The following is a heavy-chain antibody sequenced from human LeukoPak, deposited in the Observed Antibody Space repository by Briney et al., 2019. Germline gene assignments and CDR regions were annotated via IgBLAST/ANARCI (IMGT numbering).Heavy chain of an antibody. V-gene: IGHV3-21*01. CDR1: GFTFSSYS. J-gene: IGHJ4*02. CDR2: IISSSSYI. CDR3: ARGPLGYDSSGYYYVPLYFDY. Sequence: PGGSLRLSCAASGFTFSSYSMNWVRQAPGKGLEWVSSIISSSSYIYYADSVKGRFTISRDNAKNSLYLQMNSLRAEDTAVYYCARGPLGYDSSGYYYVPLYFDYWGQGTLVTVSS. D-gene: IGHD3-22*01.